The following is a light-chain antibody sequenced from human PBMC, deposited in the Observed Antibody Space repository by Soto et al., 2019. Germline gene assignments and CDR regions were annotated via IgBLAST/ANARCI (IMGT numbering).Light chain of an antibody. J-gene: IGLJ1*01. Sequence: SYELTQPPSVSVAPGQTARITCGGDKVGSKIVHWYKQRPGQAPVAVVFDATDRPSGIPDRYSASRSGDTATLTITRVDAGDDADYYCQVWASTAEFFVFGSGTKVTVL. V-gene: IGLV3-21*02. CDR1: KVGSKI. CDR2: DAT. CDR3: QVWASTAEFFV.